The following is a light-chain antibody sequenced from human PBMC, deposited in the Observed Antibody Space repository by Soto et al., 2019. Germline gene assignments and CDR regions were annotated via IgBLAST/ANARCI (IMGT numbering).Light chain of an antibody. V-gene: IGLV2-14*01. J-gene: IGLJ1*01. CDR1: SSDVGAYTS. Sequence: QSALTQPASVSGSPGQSITISCTGGSSDVGAYTSVSWYQQHPGKAPKLMIYEVSNRPSGVSRRFSGSKSGNTASLTISGLQAEDEAHYYCSSYTSDNRDYVFGTGTKLTVL. CDR2: EVS. CDR3: SSYTSDNRDYV.